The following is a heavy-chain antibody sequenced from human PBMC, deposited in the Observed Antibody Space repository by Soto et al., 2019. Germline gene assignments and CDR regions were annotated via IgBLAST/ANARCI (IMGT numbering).Heavy chain of an antibody. CDR1: GFIFSSYS. Sequence: EVQLVESGGGLVQPGGSLRPSCAASGFIFSSYSMNWVRQAPGKGLEWVSYISSSSSTIYYADSVKGRVTISRDNAKNSLYLQMNSLRDEDTAVYYCARDRCSGGSCYLRYWGQGTLVTVSS. V-gene: IGHV3-48*02. CDR3: ARDRCSGGSCYLRY. J-gene: IGHJ4*02. CDR2: ISSSSSTI. D-gene: IGHD2-15*01.